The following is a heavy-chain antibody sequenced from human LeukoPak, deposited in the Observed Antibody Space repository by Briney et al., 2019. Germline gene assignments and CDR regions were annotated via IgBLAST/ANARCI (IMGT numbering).Heavy chain of an antibody. CDR1: GGSISSYY. J-gene: IGHJ4*02. D-gene: IGHD6-13*01. CDR2: IYYSGST. Sequence: SETLSLTCTVSGGSISSYYWSWIRQPPGKGLEWIGYIYYSGSTNYNPSLKSRVTMSVDTSKNQFSLKLSSVTAADTAVYYCARDPSAAPGYWGQGTLVTVSS. V-gene: IGHV4-59*12. CDR3: ARDPSAAPGY.